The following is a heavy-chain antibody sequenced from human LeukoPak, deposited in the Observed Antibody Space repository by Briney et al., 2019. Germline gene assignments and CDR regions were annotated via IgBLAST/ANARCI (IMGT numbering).Heavy chain of an antibody. Sequence: SETLSLTCGVLGGSFSGYYRSWIRQPPGKGLEWIGELNPSGSTNYNPSLKSRVTISVDTSKNQFSLKLSSVTAADTAVYYCASGLIAVAGPFAEYFQHWGQGTLVTVSS. V-gene: IGHV4-34*01. J-gene: IGHJ1*01. CDR3: ASGLIAVAGPFAEYFQH. CDR1: GGSFSGYY. CDR2: LNPSGST. D-gene: IGHD6-19*01.